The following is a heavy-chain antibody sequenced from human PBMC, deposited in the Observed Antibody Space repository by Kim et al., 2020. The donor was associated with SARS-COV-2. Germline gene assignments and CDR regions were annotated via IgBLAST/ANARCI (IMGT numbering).Heavy chain of an antibody. Sequence: YAQKFQGRVPVTADDSTSTAHMELSSLRSDDTAVYYCAGESSWEFSPYFDNWGQGTLVTVSS. CDR3: AGESSWEFSPYFDN. J-gene: IGHJ4*02. D-gene: IGHD3-16*02. V-gene: IGHV1-69*01.